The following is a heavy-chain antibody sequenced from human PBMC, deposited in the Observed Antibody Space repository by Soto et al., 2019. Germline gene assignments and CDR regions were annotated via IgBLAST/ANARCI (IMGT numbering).Heavy chain of an antibody. CDR1: GYYFPIYW. CDR3: ARQGNGAEGFDY. Sequence: GESLKISCKGFGYYFPIYWIGWVRQMPGKGLEWMGIFYPGDSYTPYSPSFQGQVSISADKSINTAYLQWGSLKPSDAASYYCARQGNGAEGFDYWGQGTLVTVSS. V-gene: IGHV5-51*01. CDR2: FYPGDSYT. D-gene: IGHD4-17*01. J-gene: IGHJ4*02.